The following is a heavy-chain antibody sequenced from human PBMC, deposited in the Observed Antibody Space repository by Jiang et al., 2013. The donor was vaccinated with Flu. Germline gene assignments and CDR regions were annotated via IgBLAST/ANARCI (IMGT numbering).Heavy chain of an antibody. Sequence: RLLKPSETLSLTCAVYGGSFSGYYWSWIRQPPGKGLEWIGEINHSGSTNYNPSLKSRVTISVDTSKNQFSLKLSSVTAADTAVYYCARGRGIAARHCSYMDVWGKGTTVTVSS. CDR2: INHSGST. V-gene: IGHV4-34*01. J-gene: IGHJ6*03. CDR3: ARGRGIAARHCSYMDV. CDR1: GGSFSGYY. D-gene: IGHD6-6*01.